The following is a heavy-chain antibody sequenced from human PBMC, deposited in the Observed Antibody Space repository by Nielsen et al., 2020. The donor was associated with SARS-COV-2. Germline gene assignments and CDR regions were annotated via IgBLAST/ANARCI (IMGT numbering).Heavy chain of an antibody. J-gene: IGHJ4*02. Sequence: ASVKVSCKASGYTFTSYGISWVRQAPGQGLEWMGWISAYNGNTNYAQKLQGRVTMTTDTSTSTAYMELRSLRSDDTAVYYCARASSLYYDILTGYSQTAPFDYWGQGTLVTVSS. D-gene: IGHD3-9*01. V-gene: IGHV1-18*01. CDR1: GYTFTSYG. CDR2: ISAYNGNT. CDR3: ARASSLYYDILTGYSQTAPFDY.